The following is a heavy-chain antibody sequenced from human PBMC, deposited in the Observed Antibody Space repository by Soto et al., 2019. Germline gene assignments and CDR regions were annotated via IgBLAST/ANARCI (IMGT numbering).Heavy chain of an antibody. Sequence: EVQLVESGGGLVKPGGSLRLSCAASGFTFSSYSMNWVRQAPGKGLEWVSCISSGSTYIYYADSVKGRFTISRDNAKNSLYLQMNSLSAEDTAVYYCARGVATLHDWYFDLWGRGTLVTVSS. CDR3: ARGVATLHDWYFDL. V-gene: IGHV3-21*01. CDR2: ISSGSTYI. CDR1: GFTFSSYS. J-gene: IGHJ2*01. D-gene: IGHD5-12*01.